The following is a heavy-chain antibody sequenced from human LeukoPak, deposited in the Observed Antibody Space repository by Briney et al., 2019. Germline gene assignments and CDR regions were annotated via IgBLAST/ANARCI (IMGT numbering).Heavy chain of an antibody. D-gene: IGHD1-26*01. CDR2: MNHSGST. V-gene: IGHV4-34*01. Sequence: PSETLSLTCAVYGGSFSGYYWSWIRQPPGKGLEWIGEMNHSGSTNYNPSLKSRVTISVDTSKNQFSLKLSSVTAADTAVYYCARFNSGSYQHYFDYWGQGTLVTVSS. CDR3: ARFNSGSYQHYFDY. CDR1: GGSFSGYY. J-gene: IGHJ4*02.